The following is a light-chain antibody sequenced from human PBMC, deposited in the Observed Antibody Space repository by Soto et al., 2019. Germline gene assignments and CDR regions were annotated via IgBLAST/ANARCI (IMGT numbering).Light chain of an antibody. CDR2: DVS. V-gene: IGKV3-20*01. CDR3: QQYGSSPT. J-gene: IGKJ1*01. CDR1: QTVSSNS. Sequence: EIVLTRSPGTLTLSPGERATLSCRASQTVSSNSLAWYQQKAGQAPRVLIFDVSTRATGIPDRFSGSGSGTDFTLTISRLEPEDFAVYYCQQYGSSPTFGQGTKVDIK.